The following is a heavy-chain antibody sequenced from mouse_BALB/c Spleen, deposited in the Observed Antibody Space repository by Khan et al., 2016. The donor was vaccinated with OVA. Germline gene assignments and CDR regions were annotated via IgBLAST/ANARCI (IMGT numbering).Heavy chain of an antibody. J-gene: IGHJ4*01. V-gene: IGHV9-3-1*01. CDR3: ARGGYYDAMDF. Sequence: QFQLVQSGPELKKPGETVKISCKASGYTFTNYGMNWVKQAPGKGLKWMGWINTYTGEPTYADDFKGRFAFSLETSASTAYLQINNLKNEDTATYFCARGGYYDAMDFWGQGTSVTVSS. CDR2: INTYTGEP. CDR1: GYTFTNYG.